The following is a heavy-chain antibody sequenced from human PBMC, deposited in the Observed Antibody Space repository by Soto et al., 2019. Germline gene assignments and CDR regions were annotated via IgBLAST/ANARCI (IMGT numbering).Heavy chain of an antibody. D-gene: IGHD1-26*01. V-gene: IGHV1-69*01. J-gene: IGHJ4*02. CDR2: IIPVYGTA. CDR3: VRDSRKYTYGGSFDY. CDR1: GDTFSSYA. Sequence: QVQLVQSGAEVKKPGSSVKVSCKASGDTFSSYALSWVRQAPGQGLEWMGGIIPVYGTANYAQKFQDRVTITADESTSTAYMELSSLRSEDTAVYYCVRDSRKYTYGGSFDYWGQGTLVTVSS.